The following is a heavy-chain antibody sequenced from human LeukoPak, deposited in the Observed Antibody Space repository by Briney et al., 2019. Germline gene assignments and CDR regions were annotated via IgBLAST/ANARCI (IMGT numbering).Heavy chain of an antibody. Sequence: GASVKVSCKASGYTFSSYGVSWVRQAPGQGLEWMGWISAYNGNTNYAQKVQGRVTMTTDTSTSTAYMDLRSLSSDDTAVYYCARTIDYGDSEVLDYWGQGTLVTVSS. V-gene: IGHV1-18*01. CDR2: ISAYNGNT. CDR1: GYTFSSYG. CDR3: ARTIDYGDSEVLDY. J-gene: IGHJ4*02. D-gene: IGHD4-17*01.